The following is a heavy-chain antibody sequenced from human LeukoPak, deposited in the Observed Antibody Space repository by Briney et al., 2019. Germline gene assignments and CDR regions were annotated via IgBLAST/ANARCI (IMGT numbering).Heavy chain of an antibody. CDR1: GGSFSGVY. CDR3: ARKTVTEGVDY. J-gene: IGHJ4*02. V-gene: IGHV4-34*01. Sequence: SETLSLTCAVYGGSFSGVYWSWIRQPPGKGLEWIGEINHRGNANYNPSLKSRFTISVDTSKNQFSLKLSSVTAADTAVYYCARKTVTEGVDYWGRGTLVTVSS. D-gene: IGHD4-11*01. CDR2: INHRGNA.